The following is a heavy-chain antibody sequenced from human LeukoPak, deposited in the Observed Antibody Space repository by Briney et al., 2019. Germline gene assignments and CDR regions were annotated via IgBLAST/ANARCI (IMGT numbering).Heavy chain of an antibody. V-gene: IGHV1-69*05. J-gene: IGHJ5*02. D-gene: IGHD6-13*01. CDR2: IIPIFGTA. Sequence: SVKVSCKASGGTFSSYAISWVRQAPGQGLEWMGGIIPIFGTANYAQKFQGRVTITTDESTSTAYMELSSLRSEDAAVYYCARDVGYIEAAGTSTWGQGTLVTVSS. CDR3: ARDVGYIEAAGTST. CDR1: GGTFSSYA.